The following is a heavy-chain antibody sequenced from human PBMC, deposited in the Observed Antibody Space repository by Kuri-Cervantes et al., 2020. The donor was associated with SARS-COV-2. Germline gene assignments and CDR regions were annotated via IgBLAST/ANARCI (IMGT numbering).Heavy chain of an antibody. J-gene: IGHJ5*02. CDR2: ISYEGSNK. CDR3: AKSRGPFSLSVSLSVLDP. V-gene: IGHV3-30*18. D-gene: IGHD2/OR15-2a*01. CDR1: GFTFSSYG. Sequence: GESLKIFCAASGFTFSSYGTHWVRQAPGKGPEWVAVISYEGSNKHYSDSVKGQFTISRDNSKSMVYLQINSLRPEDTATYYCAKSRGPFSLSVSLSVLDPWGRGTLVTVSS.